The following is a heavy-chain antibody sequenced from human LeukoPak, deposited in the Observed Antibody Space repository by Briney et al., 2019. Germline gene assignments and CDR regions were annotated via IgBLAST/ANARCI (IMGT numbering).Heavy chain of an antibody. CDR1: GYTFTGYY. CDR2: INPNSGGT. Sequence: ASVKVSCKASGYTFTGYYMHWVRQAPGQGLEWMGWINPNSGGTNYAQKFQGRVTMTRDTSISTAYMELSRLRSDDTAVYYCARGECSSTSCYVWKGNWFDPWGQGTLVTVSS. CDR3: ARGECSSTSCYVWKGNWFDP. D-gene: IGHD2-2*01. J-gene: IGHJ5*02. V-gene: IGHV1-2*02.